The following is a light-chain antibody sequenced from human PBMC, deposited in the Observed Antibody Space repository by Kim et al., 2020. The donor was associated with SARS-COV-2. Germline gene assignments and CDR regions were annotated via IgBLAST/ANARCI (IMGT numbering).Light chain of an antibody. Sequence: APGERATLSCRASQSVSSTYLAWYQQRPGQAPRLLIYGASSRATGIPDRFSGSGSGTDFTLTISRLEPEDFAVYYCQQYGSSPYTFGQGTKLEI. CDR1: QSVSSTY. CDR3: QQYGSSPYT. V-gene: IGKV3-20*01. J-gene: IGKJ2*01. CDR2: GAS.